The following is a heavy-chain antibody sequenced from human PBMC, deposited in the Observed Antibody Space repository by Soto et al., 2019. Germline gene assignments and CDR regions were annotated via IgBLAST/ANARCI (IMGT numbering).Heavy chain of an antibody. CDR3: AREAGRSPEGGVYYYSGMDV. V-gene: IGHV4-30-4*01. CDR1: GGSISSVDYY. Sequence: SETLSLTCTVSGGSISSVDYYWSWIRQPPGKGLEWIGYIYYSGSTYYNPSLKSRVTIPVDTSKNQFPLKLSSVTAADTAVYYCAREAGRSPEGGVYYYSGMDVWGQGTPVTVSS. CDR2: IYYSGST. J-gene: IGHJ6*02. D-gene: IGHD1-26*01.